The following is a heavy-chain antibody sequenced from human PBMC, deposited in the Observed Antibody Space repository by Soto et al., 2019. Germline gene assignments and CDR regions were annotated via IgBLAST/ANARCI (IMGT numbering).Heavy chain of an antibody. CDR2: IYPSDSDT. Sequence: PGESLKISCKGSGYNFAGYWIAWVRQMPGKGLELMGIIYPSDSDTRYRPSFQGQVTISADKSISSAYLQWSSLRASDTAMYYCARGGVSTRTFDYWGQGTPVTVSS. V-gene: IGHV5-51*01. CDR1: GYNFAGYW. CDR3: ARGGVSTRTFDY. J-gene: IGHJ4*02. D-gene: IGHD3-3*01.